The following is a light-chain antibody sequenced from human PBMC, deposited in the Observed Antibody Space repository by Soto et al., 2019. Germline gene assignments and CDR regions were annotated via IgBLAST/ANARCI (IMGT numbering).Light chain of an antibody. Sequence: EIVLTQSPGTLSLSPGERATLSCRASESISNSYLAWYQQKPGQAPRVLIYVASTRATGIPARFSGSGSGTDFTLSISRVEPEDFAVYYCQQYGTSPWTFGQGTKVEI. CDR1: ESISNSY. J-gene: IGKJ1*01. V-gene: IGKV3-20*01. CDR3: QQYGTSPWT. CDR2: VAS.